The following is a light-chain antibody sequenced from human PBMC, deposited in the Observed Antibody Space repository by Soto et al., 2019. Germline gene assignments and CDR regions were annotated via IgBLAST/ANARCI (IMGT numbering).Light chain of an antibody. Sequence: QSALTQPASVSGSPGQSITIAFTGTSSDVGGYNNVTWYQQHPGKAPKLRIYDVSKRPSGVTNRFTGSKSGNTASLTNSGLQAEDETDYYCSSNTSRSTRVFGGGTKLTVL. CDR3: SSNTSRSTRV. V-gene: IGLV2-14*01. CDR2: DVS. CDR1: SSDVGGYNN. J-gene: IGLJ2*01.